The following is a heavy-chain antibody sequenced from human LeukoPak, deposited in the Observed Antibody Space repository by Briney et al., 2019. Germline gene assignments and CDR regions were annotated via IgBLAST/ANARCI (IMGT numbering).Heavy chain of an antibody. CDR3: ARGRYCSADICSGGDAFDT. CDR2: IYTRGST. J-gene: IGHJ3*02. Sequence: SETLSLTCTVSGGSINNYYWSWIRQPAGKGLEWIGRIYTRGSTNYNPSLKSRVTMSVDTSKNQFSLRLSSVTAADTAVYYCARGRYCSADICSGGDAFDTWGQGTMVSVSS. D-gene: IGHD2-15*01. V-gene: IGHV4-4*07. CDR1: GGSINNYY.